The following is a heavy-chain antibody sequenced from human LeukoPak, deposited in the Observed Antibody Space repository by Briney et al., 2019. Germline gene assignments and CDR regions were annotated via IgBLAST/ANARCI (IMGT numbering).Heavy chain of an antibody. CDR1: GFRFNNFA. V-gene: IGHV3-23*01. J-gene: IGHJ4*02. CDR3: AKQMRVGATSSFVC. Sequence: GGSLRLSCAASGFRFNNFAMTWVRLTPGKGLEWVSSISGSGGSTYYAESVKGRFNISRDNLKNTLYLQVNSLRADDTAVYYCAKQMRVGATSSFVCSGQGTLVTVSS. D-gene: IGHD1-26*01. CDR2: ISGSGGST.